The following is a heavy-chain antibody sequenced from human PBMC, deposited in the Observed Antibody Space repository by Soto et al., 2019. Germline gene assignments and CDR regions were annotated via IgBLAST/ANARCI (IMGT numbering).Heavy chain of an antibody. CDR3: ARQPKIVPRGVFITFGAPCDP. Sequence: QVQLQVSGPGLVKPSQTLSLTCNVSGDSITSGGYYWSWIRQQPGKGLEWIGYVYHSGSTYYNPSLKRQIPVSLDTPKNQFSPKRSSVTAADTALSYCARQPKIVPRGVFITFGAPCDPWGQGTLFTVS. CDR2: VYHSGST. CDR1: GDSITSGGYY. V-gene: IGHV4-31*01. D-gene: IGHD3-10*01. J-gene: IGHJ5*02.